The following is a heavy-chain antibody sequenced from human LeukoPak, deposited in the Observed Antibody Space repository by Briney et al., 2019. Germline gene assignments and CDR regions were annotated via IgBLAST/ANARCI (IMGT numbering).Heavy chain of an antibody. CDR3: ARRRVGTHFDY. J-gene: IGHJ4*02. CDR2: INPNSGVT. Sequence: ASVKVSCKSSGYTFTGYYMHWVRQAPGQGLEWMGWINPNSGVTDFAQKFQGRVTMTRDTSISTAYMELSRLTSDDTAVYYCARRRVGTHFDYWGQGTLVTVSS. D-gene: IGHD1-14*01. V-gene: IGHV1-2*02. CDR1: GYTFTGYY.